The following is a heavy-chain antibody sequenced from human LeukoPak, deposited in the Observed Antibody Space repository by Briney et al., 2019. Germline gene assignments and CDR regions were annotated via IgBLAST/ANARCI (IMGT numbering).Heavy chain of an antibody. V-gene: IGHV4-30-4*01. CDR3: ARDATVTTYGIDY. CDR1: GGSISSGDYY. J-gene: IGHJ4*02. Sequence: PSETLSLTCTVSGGSISSGDYYWSWIRQPPGKGLEWIGYIYYSGSTYYNPSLKSRVTISVDTSKNQFSLKLSSVTAADTAVYYCARDATVTTYGIDYWGQGILVTVSS. D-gene: IGHD4-17*01. CDR2: IYYSGST.